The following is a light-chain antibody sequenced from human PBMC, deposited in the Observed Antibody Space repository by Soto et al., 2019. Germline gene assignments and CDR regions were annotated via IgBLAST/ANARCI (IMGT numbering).Light chain of an antibody. CDR1: SSDVGGHNY. V-gene: IGLV2-14*01. Sequence: QSALTQPASVSGSPGQSITISCTGTSSDVGGHNYVSWYQQHPGKAPKLMIYEVTNRPSGVSNRFSGSKSGTSASLAISGLRSEDEADYYCAAWDDSLSGPIFGTGTKLTVL. CDR2: EVT. J-gene: IGLJ1*01. CDR3: AAWDDSLSGPI.